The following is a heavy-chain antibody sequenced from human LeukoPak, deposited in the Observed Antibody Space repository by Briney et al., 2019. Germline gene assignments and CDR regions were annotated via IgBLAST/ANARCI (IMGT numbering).Heavy chain of an antibody. Sequence: PVGSLRLSCAASGFTFSSYWMHWVRQAPEKGLVWVSRINSDGSSTRYADSVKGRFTISRDNSKNTLYLQMNSLRAEDTAVYYCTKDGSNWQTSAVYLPGDYWGQGTLVSVSS. CDR3: TKDGSNWQTSAVYLPGDY. V-gene: IGHV3-74*01. D-gene: IGHD6-13*01. CDR2: INSDGSST. J-gene: IGHJ4*02. CDR1: GFTFSSYW.